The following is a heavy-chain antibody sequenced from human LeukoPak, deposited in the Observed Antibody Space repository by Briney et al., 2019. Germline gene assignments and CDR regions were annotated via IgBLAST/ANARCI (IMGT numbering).Heavy chain of an antibody. J-gene: IGHJ5*02. V-gene: IGHV4-59*01. CDR3: GRGSGWYYA. CDR2: ISYIGST. Sequence: SETLSLTCTVSGGSISTYYWSWIRQPPGKGREWVGYISYIGSTNHNPSLTSRGTISIDTAKNHFSLRLSSVAASDTAGYLFGRGSGWYYAWGQGTLVTVSS. D-gene: IGHD1-26*01. CDR1: GGSISTYY.